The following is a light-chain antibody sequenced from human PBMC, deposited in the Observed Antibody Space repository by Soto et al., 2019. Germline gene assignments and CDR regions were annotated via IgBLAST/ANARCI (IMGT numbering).Light chain of an antibody. CDR3: QQSYSTPRT. CDR1: QNIRSY. V-gene: IGKV1-39*01. J-gene: IGKJ2*01. CDR2: VAS. Sequence: DIQMTQSASSLSASLGDTVTITCRASQNIRSYLNWYQQKPGKASKLLIYVASNLQSGVPSRFSGSGSGTEFTLTINSLQPEDFATYYCQQSYSTPRTFGQGTKVDIK.